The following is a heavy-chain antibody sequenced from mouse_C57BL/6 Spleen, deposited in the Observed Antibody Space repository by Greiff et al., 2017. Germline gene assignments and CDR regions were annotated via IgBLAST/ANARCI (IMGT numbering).Heavy chain of an antibody. D-gene: IGHD1-1*01. J-gene: IGHJ2*01. CDR2: IYPGSGST. Sequence: QVQLQQPGAELVKPGASVKMSCKASGYTFTSSWITWVKQRPGQGLEWIGDIYPGSGSTNDNEKFKSKATLTADKSSSTAYMQLSSLTSEDSAVYYCARDYGSRGYWGQGTTLTVSS. V-gene: IGHV1-55*01. CDR1: GYTFTSSW. CDR3: ARDYGSRGY.